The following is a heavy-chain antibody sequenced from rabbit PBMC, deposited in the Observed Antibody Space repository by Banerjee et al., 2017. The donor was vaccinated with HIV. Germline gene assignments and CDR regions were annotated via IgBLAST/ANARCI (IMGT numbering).Heavy chain of an antibody. V-gene: IGHV1S40*01. J-gene: IGHJ4*01. D-gene: IGHD2-1*01. CDR3: ARDTDSYDDSGDSFNL. CDR2: IYAGSSGRT. CDR1: GFSFSSSYY. Sequence: QSLEESGGDLVKPGASLTLTCTASGFSFSSSYYMCWVRQAPGKGLEWIACIYAGSSGRTYYASWAKGRFSISKTSSTTVTLQMTSLTAADTATYFCARDTDSYDDSGDSFNLWGPGTL.